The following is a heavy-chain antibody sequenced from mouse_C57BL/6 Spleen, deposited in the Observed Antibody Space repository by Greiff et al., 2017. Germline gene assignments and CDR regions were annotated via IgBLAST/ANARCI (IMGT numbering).Heavy chain of an antibody. V-gene: IGHV5-4*03. D-gene: IGHD2-14*01. CDR3: AREYEDFDY. CDR2: ISDGGSYT. CDR1: GLTFSSYA. Sequence: EVKVVESGGGLVKPGGSLKLSCAASGLTFSSYAMSWVRQTPEKRLEWVATISDGGSYTYYPDNVKGRFTISRDNAKNNLYLQMSHLKSEDTAMYYCAREYEDFDYWGQGTTLTVSS. J-gene: IGHJ2*01.